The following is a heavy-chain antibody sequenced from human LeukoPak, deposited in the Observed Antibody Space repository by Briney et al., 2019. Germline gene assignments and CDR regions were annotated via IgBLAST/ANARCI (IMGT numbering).Heavy chain of an antibody. Sequence: TGGSLRLSCAASGFTFSSYGMHWVRQAPGKGLEGVAFIRYDGSNKYYADSVKGRFTISRDNSKNPLYLQMNSLRAEDTAVYYCAKVSSGTRSLWPIDYWGQGTLVTVSS. CDR1: GFTFSSYG. D-gene: IGHD3-10*01. V-gene: IGHV3-30*02. CDR3: AKVSSGTRSLWPIDY. CDR2: IRYDGSNK. J-gene: IGHJ4*02.